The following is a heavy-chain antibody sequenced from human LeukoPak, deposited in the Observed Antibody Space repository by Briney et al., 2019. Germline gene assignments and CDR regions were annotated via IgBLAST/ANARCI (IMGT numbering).Heavy chain of an antibody. CDR1: GGSITSYY. Sequence: SETLSLTCTVSGGSITSYYWSWIRQPAGKGLEWIGRIYNSGSTNYNPSLKSRVTMSADTSKNQFSLKVSSVTAADTAVYYCARTRGGTYWYYFDYWGQGTLVTVSS. CDR3: ARTRGGTYWYYFDY. CDR2: IYNSGST. J-gene: IGHJ4*02. D-gene: IGHD1-26*01. V-gene: IGHV4-4*07.